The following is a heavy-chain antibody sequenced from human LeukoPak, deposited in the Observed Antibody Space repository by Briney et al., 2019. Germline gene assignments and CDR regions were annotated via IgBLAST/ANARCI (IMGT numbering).Heavy chain of an antibody. V-gene: IGHV3-74*01. D-gene: IGHD3-22*01. J-gene: IGHJ4*02. CDR3: ARGSYYDSMGSDFDY. CDR1: GFTFSSYW. Sequence: GGPLRLSCAASGFTFSSYWMHWVRQAPGKGLVWVSRINSDGSSTSYADSVKGRFTISRDNAKNKLYLQMNSLRAEDTAVYYCARGSYYDSMGSDFDYWGQGTLVTVSS. CDR2: INSDGSST.